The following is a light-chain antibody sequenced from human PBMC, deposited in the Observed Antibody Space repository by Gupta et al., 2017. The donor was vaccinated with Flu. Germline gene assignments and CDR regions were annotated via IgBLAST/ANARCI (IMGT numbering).Light chain of an antibody. CDR1: QSVSSD. V-gene: IGKV3-15*01. CDR2: GAS. J-gene: IGKJ4*01. CDR3: QQYKSWPLT. Sequence: EIVMTQSPATLSVSPGERATLSCRASQSVSSDLAWYQQKRGQHPRLLIYGASARATGTPARFSGSGSGTEFSLTISSLQSEDFVIYYCQQYKSWPLTFGGGTKVEIK.